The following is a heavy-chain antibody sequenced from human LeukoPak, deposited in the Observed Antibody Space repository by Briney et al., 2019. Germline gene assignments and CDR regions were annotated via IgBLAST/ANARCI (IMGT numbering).Heavy chain of an antibody. Sequence: EASVKVSCKASGYTFTSYGISWVRQAPGQGLEWMGWISAYNGNTNYAQKLQGRVTMTTDTSTSTAYMELRSLRSDDTAVYYCARGMEDYNYYDSSGYLSFDYWGQGTLVTVSS. CDR1: GYTFTSYG. D-gene: IGHD3-22*01. CDR3: ARGMEDYNYYDSSGYLSFDY. CDR2: ISAYNGNT. V-gene: IGHV1-18*01. J-gene: IGHJ4*02.